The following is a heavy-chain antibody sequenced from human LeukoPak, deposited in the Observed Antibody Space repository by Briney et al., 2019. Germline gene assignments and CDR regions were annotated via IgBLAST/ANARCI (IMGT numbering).Heavy chain of an antibody. Sequence: PGGSLRVSCAASGFTFTDYAMNWVRQAPGKGVEWVSTISGSGTVTYYADSVRGRFTISRDYSTNTLYLQMSSLRAEDTAVYYCEKGGGSSSSPFDPWGQGTLVTVSS. V-gene: IGHV3-23*01. D-gene: IGHD1-26*01. J-gene: IGHJ5*02. CDR2: ISGSGTVT. CDR3: EKGGGSSSSPFDP. CDR1: GFTFTDYA.